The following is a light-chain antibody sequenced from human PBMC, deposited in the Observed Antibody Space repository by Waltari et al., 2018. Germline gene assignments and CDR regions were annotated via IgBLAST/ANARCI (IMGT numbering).Light chain of an antibody. Sequence: CRASQGVSKYLAWYQQKPGQAPRLLIYDASIRATGIPDRFSGSGSGTDFSLTISRLEPEDFAVYYCQKYVNLPATFGQGTKVEIK. V-gene: IGKV3-20*01. J-gene: IGKJ1*01. CDR3: QKYVNLPAT. CDR2: DAS. CDR1: QGVSKY.